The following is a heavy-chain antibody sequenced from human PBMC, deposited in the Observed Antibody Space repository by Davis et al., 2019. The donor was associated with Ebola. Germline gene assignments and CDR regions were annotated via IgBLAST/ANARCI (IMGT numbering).Heavy chain of an antibody. V-gene: IGHV5-10-1*01. CDR2: IDPSDSYT. CDR3: ASGVRGAYYFDY. CDR1: GYSFNNHW. D-gene: IGHD3-10*01. Sequence: PGGSLRLSCKGSGYSFNNHWIGWVRQLPGKGLEWMGRIDPSDSYTNYSPSFQGHVTISADKSISTAYLQWSSLKASDTAMYYCASGVRGAYYFDYWGQGTLVTVSS. J-gene: IGHJ4*02.